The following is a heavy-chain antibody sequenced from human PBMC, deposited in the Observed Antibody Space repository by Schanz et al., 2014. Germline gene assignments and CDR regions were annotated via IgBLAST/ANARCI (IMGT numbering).Heavy chain of an antibody. V-gene: IGHV1-18*01. CDR3: ARDAADFYDILTEEDY. D-gene: IGHD3-9*01. J-gene: IGHJ4*02. CDR2: ISVYTGNT. CDR1: GYTFTTYA. Sequence: QVQLVQSGAEVKKPGASVRVSCKASGYTFTTYAMSWVRQAPGQGLEWVGWISVYTGNTKYGQKVQGRVTMTADTSTNTAYMELRSLRSDDTAVYYCARDAADFYDILTEEDYWGQGTLGTVSS.